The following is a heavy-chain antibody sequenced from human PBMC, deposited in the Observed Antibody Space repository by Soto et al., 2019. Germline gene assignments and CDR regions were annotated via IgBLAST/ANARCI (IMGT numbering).Heavy chain of an antibody. V-gene: IGHV1-18*04. J-gene: IGHJ4*02. CDR3: ARRVGYYDSSGYYYEDYFDY. D-gene: IGHD3-22*01. CDR1: GYTFTSYG. Sequence: QVQLVQSGAEVKKPGASVKVSCKASGYTFTSYGISWVRQAPGQGLEWMGWISAYNGNTNYAQKLQGRVTMTTDTSTSTAYMELRSLRSDDTAVYYCARRVGYYDSSGYYYEDYFDYWGQGTLVTVSS. CDR2: ISAYNGNT.